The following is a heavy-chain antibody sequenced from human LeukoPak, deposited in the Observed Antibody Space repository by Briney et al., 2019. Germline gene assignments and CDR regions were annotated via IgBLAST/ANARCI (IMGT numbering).Heavy chain of an antibody. CDR1: GFIFSTYS. CDR3: ARDLAWGAFDY. V-gene: IGHV3-23*01. D-gene: IGHD7-27*01. Sequence: PGGSLRLSCAASGFIFSTYSMNWVRQAPGKGLEWLSGISPRGGGTYYADSVKGRFTISRDDSKDTLSLQMNSLTVEDTAVYYCARDLAWGAFDYWGQGTLVTVSS. CDR2: ISPRGGGT. J-gene: IGHJ4*02.